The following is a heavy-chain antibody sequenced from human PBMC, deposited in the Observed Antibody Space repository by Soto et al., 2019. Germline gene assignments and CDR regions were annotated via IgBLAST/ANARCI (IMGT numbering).Heavy chain of an antibody. CDR2: ISWNDNE. Sequence: QITLKESGPTLVKPTQTLTLTCTFSGFSLTTRAVGVGWIRQPPGKALEWLAFISWNDNEYYSPSLKSRLTITKDTAKNQVVLTMTNTDPVDTATYYCAPGSGWLFDYWGQGTLVTVSA. CDR1: GFSLTTRAVG. V-gene: IGHV2-5*01. CDR3: APGSGWLFDY. J-gene: IGHJ4*02. D-gene: IGHD6-19*01.